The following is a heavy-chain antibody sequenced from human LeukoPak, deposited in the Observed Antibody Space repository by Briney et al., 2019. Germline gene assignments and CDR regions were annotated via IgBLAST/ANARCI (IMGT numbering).Heavy chain of an antibody. V-gene: IGHV4-39*07. CDR1: GGSISTSNYY. CDR3: ARGPGLGRYSSSWFNTGGKNWFDP. CDR2: IFYSGST. J-gene: IGHJ5*02. Sequence: SETLSLTCTVSGGSISTSNYYWGWIRQPPGKGLEWIGNIFYSGSTYYSPSLKSRVTISLDTSRNQFSLQLNSVTPEDTAVYYCARGPGLGRYSSSWFNTGGKNWFDPWGQGTLVTVSS. D-gene: IGHD6-13*01.